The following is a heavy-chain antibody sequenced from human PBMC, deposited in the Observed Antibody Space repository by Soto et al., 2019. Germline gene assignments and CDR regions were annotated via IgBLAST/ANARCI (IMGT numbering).Heavy chain of an antibody. CDR1: GFFISSGNY. J-gene: IGHJ3*01. CDR2: IFHGGNT. V-gene: IGHV4-38-2*01. CDR3: ARARWYDAFDV. Sequence: SETLSLTCAVPGFFISSGNYWGWIRKPPGKGLEWIGSIFHGGNTYYNPSLKSRVTISVDMSKNQFSLKLNSVTAADTAVYYCARARWYDAFDVWGQGTVVTVSS. D-gene: IGHD2-15*01.